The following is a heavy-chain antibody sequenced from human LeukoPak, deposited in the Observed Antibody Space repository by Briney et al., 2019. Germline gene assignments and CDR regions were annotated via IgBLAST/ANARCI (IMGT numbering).Heavy chain of an antibody. CDR2: ISYDGSNK. D-gene: IGHD4-17*01. CDR3: AKRGPYGDYDAFDI. V-gene: IGHV3-30*18. CDR1: GFTFSSYG. Sequence: PGRSLRLSCAASGFTFSSYGMHWVRQAPGKGLEWVAVISYDGSNKYYADSVKGRFTISRDNSKNTLYLQMNSLRAEDTAAYYCAKRGPYGDYDAFDIWGQGTMVTVSS. J-gene: IGHJ3*02.